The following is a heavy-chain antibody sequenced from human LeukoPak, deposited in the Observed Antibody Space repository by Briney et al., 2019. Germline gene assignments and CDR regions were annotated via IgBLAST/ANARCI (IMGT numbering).Heavy chain of an antibody. CDR3: AGRHCSNGVCPIDY. V-gene: IGHV3-21*01. Sequence: PGGSLRLSCAASGFTFNTYSMNWVRQTPGKGLEWVASISSSGSFKYYADSVKGRFTISRDNAKNSLYLQMDNLGAEDTAVYYCAGRHCSNGVCPIDYWGQGTLVTVSS. CDR1: GFTFNTYS. D-gene: IGHD2-8*01. CDR2: ISSSGSFK. J-gene: IGHJ4*02.